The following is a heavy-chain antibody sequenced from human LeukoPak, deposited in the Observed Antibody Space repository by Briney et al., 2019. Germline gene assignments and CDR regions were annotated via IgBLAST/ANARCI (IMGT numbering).Heavy chain of an antibody. V-gene: IGHV3-7*05. Sequence: GGSLRLSCAASGFTFTTFWMSWVRQAPGKGLEWVAKIKQDVSEKYYVDSVKGRFTLSRDNAKNSLYLQMDSLRAEDTAPYYCASVRGRAMVSGGYYFEYWGQGTLVTVSS. CDR2: IKQDVSEK. D-gene: IGHD5-18*01. CDR1: GFTFTTFW. J-gene: IGHJ4*02. CDR3: ASVRGRAMVSGGYYFEY.